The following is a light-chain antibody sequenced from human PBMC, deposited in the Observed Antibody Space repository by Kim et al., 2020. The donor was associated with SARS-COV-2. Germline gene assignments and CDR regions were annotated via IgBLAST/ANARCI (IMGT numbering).Light chain of an antibody. V-gene: IGLV3-1*01. CDR3: QAWDSTTKEV. J-gene: IGLJ2*01. Sequence: SYELTQPPSVSVSPGQTASITCSGDKLGEDFACWYQQKPGQSPVLLIYQDNKRPSGIPERFSGSNSGNTATLTISGAQAMDEGYYYCQAWDSTTKEVFGGGTKVTVL. CDR2: QDN. CDR1: KLGEDF.